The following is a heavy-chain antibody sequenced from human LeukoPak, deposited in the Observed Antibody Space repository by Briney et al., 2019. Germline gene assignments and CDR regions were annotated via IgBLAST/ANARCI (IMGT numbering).Heavy chain of an antibody. CDR2: ISSSSSYI. D-gene: IGHD3-9*01. CDR1: GFTFSSYS. Sequence: GGSLRLSCAASGFTFSSYSMNWVRQAPGKELEWVSSISSSSSYIYYADSVKGRFTISRDNAKNSLYLQMNSLRAEDTAVYYCARGVLRYFDWLSLYYFDYWGQGTLVTVSS. CDR3: ARGVLRYFDWLSLYYFDY. J-gene: IGHJ4*02. V-gene: IGHV3-21*01.